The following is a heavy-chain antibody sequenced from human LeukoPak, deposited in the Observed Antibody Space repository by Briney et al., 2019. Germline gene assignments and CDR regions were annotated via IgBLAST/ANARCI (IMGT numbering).Heavy chain of an antibody. D-gene: IGHD3-22*01. CDR1: RFTFSSYS. V-gene: IGHV3-48*04. J-gene: IGHJ4*02. CDR2: ISSSSSTI. CDR3: ARVGHYYDSSGYPDY. Sequence: GGSLRLSCAASRFTFSSYSMNWVRQAPGKGLEWVSYISSSSSTIYYADSVKGRFTISRDNAKNSLYLQMNSLRAEDTAVYYCARVGHYYDSSGYPDYWGQGTLVTVSS.